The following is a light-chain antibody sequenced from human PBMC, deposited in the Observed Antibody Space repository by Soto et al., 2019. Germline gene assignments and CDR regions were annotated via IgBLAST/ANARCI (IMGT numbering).Light chain of an antibody. CDR1: QSVSSY. V-gene: IGKV3-20*01. Sequence: EIVLTQSPATLSLSPGERSTLSCRASQSVSSYLAWYQQKPGQAPRLLIYDASNRATGIPDRFSGSGSGTDFTLTISRLEPEDFAVYYCQQYGRSPITCGQGTRREIK. CDR3: QQYGRSPIT. J-gene: IGKJ5*01. CDR2: DAS.